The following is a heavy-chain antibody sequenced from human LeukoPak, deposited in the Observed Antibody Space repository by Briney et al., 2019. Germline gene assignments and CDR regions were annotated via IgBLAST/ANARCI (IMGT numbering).Heavy chain of an antibody. Sequence: GGSLRLSCAASGFTFSSYGMHWVRQAPGKGLEWVAFIRYDGSNKYYADSVKGRFTISRDNSKNTLYLQMNSLRAEDTAVYYCAKEIGYCSSTSCFNWFDPWGQGTLVTVSS. CDR3: AKEIGYCSSTSCFNWFDP. CDR2: IRYDGSNK. V-gene: IGHV3-30*02. D-gene: IGHD2-2*01. J-gene: IGHJ5*02. CDR1: GFTFSSYG.